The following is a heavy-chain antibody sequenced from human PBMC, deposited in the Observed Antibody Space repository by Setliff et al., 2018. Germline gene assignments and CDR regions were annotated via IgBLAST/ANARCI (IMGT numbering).Heavy chain of an antibody. CDR3: TRDIVVFTDIDYYYSGMDV. CDR1: GFAFNTYW. Sequence: GGSLRLSCAASGFAFNTYWMHWVRQVPGEGLVWVARINGDGSVANYADAVKGRFTISRDNAKSTLSLQMNTLKAEDTAVYYCTRDIVVFTDIDYYYSGMDVWGQGTAVTVSS. V-gene: IGHV3-74*01. CDR2: INGDGSVA. J-gene: IGHJ6*02. D-gene: IGHD2-21*01.